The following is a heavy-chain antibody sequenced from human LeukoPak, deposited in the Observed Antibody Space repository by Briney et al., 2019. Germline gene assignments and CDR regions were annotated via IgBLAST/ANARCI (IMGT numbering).Heavy chain of an antibody. CDR3: AKSPHVQVLVYYLDP. CDR1: GLTFSSYA. V-gene: IGHV3-23*01. Sequence: WGSLRLSCAASGLTFSSYAVSWVRQAPGKGLEWVSSLSGSGGSTHYADSVKGRFTISRDNSKNTLYLQMNSLRAEDTAVYYCAKSPHVQVLVYYLDPWGQGTLVTVSS. D-gene: IGHD3-22*01. J-gene: IGHJ5*02. CDR2: LSGSGGST.